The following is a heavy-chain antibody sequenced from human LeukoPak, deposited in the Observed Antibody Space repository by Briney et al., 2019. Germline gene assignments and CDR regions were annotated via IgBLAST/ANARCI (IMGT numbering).Heavy chain of an antibody. CDR2: IKGDGSST. J-gene: IGHJ4*02. D-gene: IGHD5-18*01. Sequence: GGSLRLSCAASGFTFSNYWMNWVRHTPGKGLVWVSRIKGDGSSTSYADSVKGRFTISRDNAKNTLYLQMNSLRAEDTAVYYCARDGYSFGHDFDYWGQGTLVTVSS. CDR1: GFTFSNYW. CDR3: ARDGYSFGHDFDY. V-gene: IGHV3-74*01.